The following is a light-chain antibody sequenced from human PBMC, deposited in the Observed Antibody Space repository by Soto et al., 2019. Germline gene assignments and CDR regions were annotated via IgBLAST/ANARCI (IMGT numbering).Light chain of an antibody. V-gene: IGLV2-11*02. CDR2: EVN. CDR3: CSYAGSCTVV. Sequence: QSALTQPHSASGSPGQSVTISCTGTSSDVGGYNYVSWYQQHPGKAPKVMMYEVNERPSGVPDRFSGSKSGNTASLTVSGLQAEDEGDYYCCSYAGSCTVVFGGGTKVTVL. J-gene: IGLJ2*01. CDR1: SSDVGGYNY.